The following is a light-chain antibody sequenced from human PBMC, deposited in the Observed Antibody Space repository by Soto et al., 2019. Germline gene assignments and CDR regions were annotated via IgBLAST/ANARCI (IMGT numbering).Light chain of an antibody. CDR2: GAS. CDR3: QHASRLPIT. Sequence: IRRAQSRSCVSVSVVDGVTITCRASQDIAGYLAWYQHKPGRTPELLIHGASRLQSGVPARFSGSGTGPDITLSSSRRMPEDLATCSWQHASRLPITFRQGTRLEIK. CDR1: QDIAGY. J-gene: IGKJ5*01. V-gene: IGKV1D-12*01.